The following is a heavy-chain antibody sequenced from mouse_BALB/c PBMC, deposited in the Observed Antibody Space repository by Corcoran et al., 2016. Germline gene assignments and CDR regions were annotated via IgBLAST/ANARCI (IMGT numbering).Heavy chain of an antibody. V-gene: IGHV8-12*01. CDR1: GFSLSTSGMG. CDR2: IYWDDDK. D-gene: IGHD1-1*01. CDR3: ARRGTTVVGAMDY. Sequence: QVTLKESGPGILQPSQTLSLTCSFSGFSLSTSGMGVSWIRQPSGKGLEWLAHIYWDDDKRYNPSLKSRLTISKDTSSNQVFLKITSVDTADTATYYCARRGTTVVGAMDYWGQGTSVTVSS. J-gene: IGHJ4*01.